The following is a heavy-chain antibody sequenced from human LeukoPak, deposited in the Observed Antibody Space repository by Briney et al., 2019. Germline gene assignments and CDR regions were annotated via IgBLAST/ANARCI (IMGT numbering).Heavy chain of an antibody. J-gene: IGHJ3*02. Sequence: GGSLRLSCAASGFTFSSYAMSWVRQAPGKGLEWVAAISGGIMINTYYTDSVKGRFTISRDNSKNTLYLQMNSLRDDDTAVYYCAKDPVVGAPHVFDIWGQGTMVTVSS. CDR2: ISGGIMINT. CDR3: AKDPVVGAPHVFDI. CDR1: GFTFSSYA. D-gene: IGHD3-16*02. V-gene: IGHV3-23*01.